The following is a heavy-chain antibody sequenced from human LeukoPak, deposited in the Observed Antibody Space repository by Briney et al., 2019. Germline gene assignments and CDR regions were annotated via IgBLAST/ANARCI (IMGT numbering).Heavy chain of an antibody. CDR3: ARQPVVAATPFYYMDV. D-gene: IGHD2-15*01. J-gene: IGHJ6*03. V-gene: IGHV4-34*01. CDR1: GGSFSGYY. Sequence: SETLSLTCAVYGGSFSGYYWSWIRQPPGKGLEWIGAIYYSGTSYYNSSLKSRVTISVDTSKNQFSLKLSSVTAADTAVYYCARQPVVAATPFYYMDVWGKGAPVTISS. CDR2: IYYSGTS.